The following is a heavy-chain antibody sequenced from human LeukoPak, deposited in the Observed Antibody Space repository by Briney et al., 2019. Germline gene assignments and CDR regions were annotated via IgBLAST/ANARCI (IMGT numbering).Heavy chain of an antibody. CDR1: GYTFTIYG. J-gene: IGHJ5*02. CDR3: ARDIYGDYGSDWFDP. V-gene: IGHV1-18*01. Sequence: GASVKVSFKASGYTFTIYGISWVGQAPGQGREWMGWISAYNGNTNYAQKLQGRVTMTTDTSTSTAYMELRGLRSDDTAVYYCARDIYGDYGSDWFDPWGQGTLVTVSS. CDR2: ISAYNGNT. D-gene: IGHD4-17*01.